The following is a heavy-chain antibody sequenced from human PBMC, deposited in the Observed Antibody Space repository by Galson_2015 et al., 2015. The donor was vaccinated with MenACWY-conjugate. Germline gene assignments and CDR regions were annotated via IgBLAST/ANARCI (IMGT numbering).Heavy chain of an antibody. J-gene: IGHJ4*02. V-gene: IGHV3-53*04. CDR1: GFTVSSNY. CDR3: ATGGGYDKYYFDY. D-gene: IGHD5-12*01. Sequence: SLRLSCAASGFTVSSNYMSWVRQAPGKGLEWVSVSSGGGETYYGDSVKGRFTISRHSSKNTLYLQMNSLRAEDTAVYYCATGGGYDKYYFDYWGQGTLVTVSS. CDR2: SSGGGET.